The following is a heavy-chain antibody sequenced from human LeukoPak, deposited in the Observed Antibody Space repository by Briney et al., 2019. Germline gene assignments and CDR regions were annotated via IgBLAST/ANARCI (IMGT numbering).Heavy chain of an antibody. Sequence: GGSLRLSCAASAFTFSSYAMTWVRQAPGKGLDWVSTIGGSGDSTSHADSVKGRFTISRDSSKNTLFLQMNSLRAEDTAVYYCAKAGGAYSSSWYLYFGYWGQGTLVTVSS. D-gene: IGHD6-13*01. V-gene: IGHV3-23*01. CDR3: AKAGGAYSSSWYLYFGY. J-gene: IGHJ4*02. CDR1: AFTFSSYA. CDR2: IGGSGDST.